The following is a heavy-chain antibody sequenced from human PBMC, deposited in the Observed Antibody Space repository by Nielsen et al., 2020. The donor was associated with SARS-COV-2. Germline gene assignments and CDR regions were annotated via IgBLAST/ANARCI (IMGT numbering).Heavy chain of an antibody. V-gene: IGHV1-2*06. CDR1: GYTFTGYY. CDR2: INPNSGGT. D-gene: IGHD6-19*01. J-gene: IGHJ4*02. Sequence: ASVKVSCKASGYTFTGYYMHWVRQAPGQGLEWMGRINPNSGGTNYAQKFQGRVTMTRDTSISTAYMELSRLRSDDTAVYYCARDRDSSGWHYYFDYWGQGTLVTVSS. CDR3: ARDRDSSGWHYYFDY.